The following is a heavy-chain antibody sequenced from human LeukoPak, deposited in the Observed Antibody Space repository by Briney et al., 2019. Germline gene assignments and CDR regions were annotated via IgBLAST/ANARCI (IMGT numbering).Heavy chain of an antibody. CDR3: ARARGLYCSSTSCYADAFDI. CDR2: IYYSGST. Sequence: KPSQTLSLTCTVSGGSISSGDYYWSWIRQPPGKGLEWIGYIYYSGSTYYNPSLKSRFTISVDKSKNQFSLKLSSVTAADTAVYYCARARGLYCSSTSCYADAFDIWGQGTMVTVSS. CDR1: GGSISSGDYY. V-gene: IGHV4-30-4*08. J-gene: IGHJ3*02. D-gene: IGHD2-2*01.